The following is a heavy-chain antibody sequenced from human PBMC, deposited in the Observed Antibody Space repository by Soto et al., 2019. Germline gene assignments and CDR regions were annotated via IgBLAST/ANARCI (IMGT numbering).Heavy chain of an antibody. Sequence: SETLSLTCAVYGGSFSGYYWSWIRQPPGKGLEWIGEINHSGSTNYNPSLKSRVTISVDTSKNQFSLKLSSVTAADTAVYYCARGDYGESNYYYGMDVWGQGTTVTVSS. D-gene: IGHD4-17*01. CDR2: INHSGST. V-gene: IGHV4-34*01. J-gene: IGHJ6*02. CDR3: ARGDYGESNYYYGMDV. CDR1: GGSFSGYY.